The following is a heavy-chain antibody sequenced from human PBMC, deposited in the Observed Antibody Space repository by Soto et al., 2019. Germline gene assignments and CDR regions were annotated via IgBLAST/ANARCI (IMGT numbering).Heavy chain of an antibody. CDR3: ASGPYMDLVATVYFDF. CDR2: INPSGST. Sequence: QVQLQQWGAGLLKPSETLSLTCAVYGGSFSGYYWSWIRQPPGKGLEWIGEINPSGSTDYNPSLKGRVTISVDTSRNQCSLKLSSVTVADTAVYYCASGPYMDLVATVYFDFWGQGTLVTVSS. D-gene: IGHD5-12*01. CDR1: GGSFSGYY. V-gene: IGHV4-34*01. J-gene: IGHJ4*02.